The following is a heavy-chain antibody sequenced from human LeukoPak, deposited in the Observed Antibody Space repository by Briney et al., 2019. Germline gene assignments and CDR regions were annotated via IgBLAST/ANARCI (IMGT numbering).Heavy chain of an antibody. Sequence: SETLSLTCTVSGGSISSSSAYWGCIRQPPGKGLELIGSIYYSKNTYYNPSLKTRVTISADTSKNQSSLTLGSVSATDTAVYYCVSPRGFSYGYFDYWGQGTLVTVSS. D-gene: IGHD5-18*01. J-gene: IGHJ4*02. V-gene: IGHV4-39*01. CDR3: VSPRGFSYGYFDY. CDR1: GGSISSSSAY. CDR2: IYYSKNT.